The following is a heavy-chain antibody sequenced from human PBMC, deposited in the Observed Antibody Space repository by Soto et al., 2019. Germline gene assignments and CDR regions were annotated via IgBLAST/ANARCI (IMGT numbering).Heavy chain of an antibody. J-gene: IGHJ3*02. V-gene: IGHV3-30*18. CDR1: GFTFSSYG. D-gene: IGHD2-21*02. CDR3: AKGDCGGDCYSLDALDI. CDR2: ISYDGSNK. Sequence: QVQLVESGGGVVQPGRSLRLSCAASGFTFSSYGMHWVRQAPGKGLEWVAVISYDGSNKYYADSVKGRFTISRDNSNITMYRQMTSLRAEDTSVNYCAKGDCGGDCYSLDALDIWGQGTMVTVSS.